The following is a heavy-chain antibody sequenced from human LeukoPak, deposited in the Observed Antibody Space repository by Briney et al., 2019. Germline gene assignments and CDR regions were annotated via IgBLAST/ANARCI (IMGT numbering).Heavy chain of an antibody. J-gene: IGHJ4*02. Sequence: GGSLRLSCAASGCIFSSYSMNWVRQAPGKGLEWVSSISSSSSYIYYADSVKGRFTISRDNAKNSLYLQMNSLRAEYTAVYYCARADGCDYWGQGTLVTVSS. V-gene: IGHV3-21*01. CDR1: GCIFSSYS. CDR2: ISSSSSYI. CDR3: ARADGCDY.